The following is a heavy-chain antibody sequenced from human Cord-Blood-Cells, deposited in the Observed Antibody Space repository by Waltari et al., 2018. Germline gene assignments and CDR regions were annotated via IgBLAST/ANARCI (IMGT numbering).Heavy chain of an antibody. CDR2: SNPNSGGA. Sequence: QVQLVQSGAEVKKPGASVKVSCKASGYTFTVYYMHWVRQAPGQGLEWMGLSNPNSGGANYAQKVQGRVTMTRDTSISTAYMGLSRLRSDDTAVYYCYVDIVAPRGYYYGMDVWGQGTTVTVSS. CDR1: GYTFTVYY. J-gene: IGHJ6*01. D-gene: IGHD5-12*01. CDR3: YVDIVAPRGYYYGMDV. V-gene: IGHV1-2*06.